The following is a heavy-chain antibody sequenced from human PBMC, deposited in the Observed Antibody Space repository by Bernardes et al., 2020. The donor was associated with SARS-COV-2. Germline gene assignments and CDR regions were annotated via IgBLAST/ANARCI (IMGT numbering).Heavy chain of an antibody. CDR1: GFTFSNYA. D-gene: IGHD1-26*01. CDR3: AKFVGWELPKWYFDY. Sequence: GGSLRLSCAASGFTFSNYAMSWVRQAPGKGLEWVSTIIKSGTNTYYADSVKGRFTISRDNSKNTLYLKMNGLRAEDTAIYYCAKFVGWELPKWYFDYWGQGTLVTVSS. J-gene: IGHJ4*02. V-gene: IGHV3-23*01. CDR2: IIKSGTNT.